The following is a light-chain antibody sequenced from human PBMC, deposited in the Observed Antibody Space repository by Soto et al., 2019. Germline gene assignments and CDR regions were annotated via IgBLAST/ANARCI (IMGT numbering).Light chain of an antibody. V-gene: IGKV3-20*01. Sequence: VVTQSPGALSLSTGERATLSCRASQTASSSHLAWYQQKPGQAPRLLIYDASSRATGISDRFSGSGSGTEFTLTISSLQPDDFATYYCQHYNSYSEAFGQGTKVDI. CDR3: QHYNSYSEA. CDR2: DAS. J-gene: IGKJ1*01. CDR1: QTASSSH.